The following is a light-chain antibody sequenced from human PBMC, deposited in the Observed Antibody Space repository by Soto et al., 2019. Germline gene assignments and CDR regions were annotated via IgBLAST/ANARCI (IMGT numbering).Light chain of an antibody. V-gene: IGKV3-11*01. J-gene: IGKJ5*01. CDR2: DVA. CDR3: QQRSDWPLIT. CDR1: QSVSSK. Sequence: VMTQSPATLSESPGESAALSCRASQSVSSKLAWYQQKPGQAPRLLMSDVATRATGIPARFSGSGSGTDFTLTISSLETEDFAVYDGQQRSDWPLITFGQGTRLEIK.